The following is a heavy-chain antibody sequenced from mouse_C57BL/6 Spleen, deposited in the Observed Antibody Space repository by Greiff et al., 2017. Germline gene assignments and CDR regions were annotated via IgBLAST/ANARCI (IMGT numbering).Heavy chain of an antibody. J-gene: IGHJ2*01. CDR3: AGGRVGRRYFDY. CDR2: IHPNSGST. D-gene: IGHD4-1*01. V-gene: IGHV1-64*01. Sequence: QVQLQQPGAELVKPGASVKLSCKASGYTFTSYWMHWVKQRPGQGLEWIGMIHPNSGSTNYNEKFKSKATLTVDKSSSTAYMQLSSLTSEDSAVYYCAGGRVGRRYFDYWGQGTTLTVSS. CDR1: GYTFTSYW.